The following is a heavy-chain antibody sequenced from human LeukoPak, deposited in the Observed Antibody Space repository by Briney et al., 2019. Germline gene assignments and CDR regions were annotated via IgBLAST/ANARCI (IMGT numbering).Heavy chain of an antibody. CDR3: ASDAFDI. Sequence: GGSLRLSCAASGFTFRSYAMSWVRQAPGKGLEWVSTISGSGSTYYADSVKGRFTISRDNAKNSLYLQMNSLSAEDTAVYYCASDAFDIWGQGTVVTVSS. V-gene: IGHV3-23*01. CDR1: GFTFRSYA. J-gene: IGHJ3*02. CDR2: ISGSGST.